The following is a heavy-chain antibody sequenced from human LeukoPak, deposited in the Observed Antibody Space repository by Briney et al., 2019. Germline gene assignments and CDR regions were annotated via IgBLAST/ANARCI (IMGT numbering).Heavy chain of an antibody. CDR1: GFTFSSYS. CDR3: VGVVVVAATGYLEDY. CDR2: ISSSSSYI. J-gene: IGHJ4*02. D-gene: IGHD2-15*01. V-gene: IGHV3-21*01. Sequence: GGSLRLSRAASGFTFSSYSMNWVRQAPGKGLEWVSSISSSSSYIYYADSVKGRFTISRDNAKNSLYLQMNSLRAEDTAVYYCVGVVVVAATGYLEDYWGQGTLVTVSS.